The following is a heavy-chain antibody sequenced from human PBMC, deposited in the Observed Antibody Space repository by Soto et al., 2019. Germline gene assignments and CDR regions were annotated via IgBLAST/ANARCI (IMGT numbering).Heavy chain of an antibody. Sequence: QVQLVQSGAEEKKPGSSVKVSCKASGGTFSSYTISWVRQAPGQGLEWMGRIIPILGIANYAQKFQGRVTITADKSTSTAYMELSSLRSEDTAVYYCASRPAYYYGSGSYSNYYYYGMDVWGQGTTVTVSS. V-gene: IGHV1-69*02. J-gene: IGHJ6*02. CDR2: IIPILGIA. D-gene: IGHD3-10*01. CDR3: ASRPAYYYGSGSYSNYYYYGMDV. CDR1: GGTFSSYT.